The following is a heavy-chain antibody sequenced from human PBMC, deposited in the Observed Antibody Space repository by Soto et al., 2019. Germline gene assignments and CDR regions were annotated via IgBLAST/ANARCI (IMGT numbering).Heavy chain of an antibody. Sequence: AASVNVSCKASAGTFSSYAISWVRQAPGQGLEWIGGIIPIFGTANYAQKFRGRVTITADKYASTARMELSSLXSGGTAVYSCGRVRAGYSYTPRGQRNLVLVSS. V-gene: IGHV1-69*06. J-gene: IGHJ4*02. CDR1: AGTFSSYA. D-gene: IGHD5-18*01. CDR2: IIPIFGTA. CDR3: GRVRAGYSYTP.